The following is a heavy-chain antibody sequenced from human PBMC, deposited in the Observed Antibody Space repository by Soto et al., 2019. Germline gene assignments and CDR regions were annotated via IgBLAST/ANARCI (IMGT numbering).Heavy chain of an antibody. CDR2: XSYDGTTI. CDR3: VRDRGYPDSFDV. CDR1: GFTFKSYA. Sequence: PXXSLRLSCAASGFTFKSYAMHLVLQAQGKGLEWVAVXSYDGTTIPYAESVKGXXTISRDNXXNTIYLQMHSLRAEDTALYFCVRDRGYPDSFDVWARGTMVTV. J-gene: IGHJ3*01. V-gene: IGHV3-30*04. D-gene: IGHD1-1*01.